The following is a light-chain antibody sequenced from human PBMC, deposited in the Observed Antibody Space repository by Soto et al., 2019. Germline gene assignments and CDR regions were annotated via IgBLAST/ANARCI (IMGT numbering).Light chain of an antibody. CDR2: DDT. CDR1: NIGDKS. J-gene: IGLJ1*01. CDR3: QVWDRESEHYV. V-gene: IGLV3-21*02. Sequence: SYELTQPPSVSVAPGQTARITCGGNNIGDKSVHWYQQKPGQAPVLVVYDDTGRPSGIPERFSGSNSGDTATLTISRVDAGDEADHYCQVWDRESEHYVFGTGTKVTVL.